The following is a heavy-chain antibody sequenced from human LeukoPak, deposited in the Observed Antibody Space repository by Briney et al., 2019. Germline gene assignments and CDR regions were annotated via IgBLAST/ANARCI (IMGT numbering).Heavy chain of an antibody. CDR1: GGSISSSNW. J-gene: IGHJ4*02. V-gene: IGHV4-4*02. Sequence: SGTLSLTCAVSGGSISSSNWWSLVRQPPGKGLEWIGEIYHSGSTNYNPSLKSRVTISVDKSKNQFSLKLSSVTAADTAVYYCASGGVGATSPGFDYWGQGTLVTVSS. D-gene: IGHD1-26*01. CDR3: ASGGVGATSPGFDY. CDR2: IYHSGST.